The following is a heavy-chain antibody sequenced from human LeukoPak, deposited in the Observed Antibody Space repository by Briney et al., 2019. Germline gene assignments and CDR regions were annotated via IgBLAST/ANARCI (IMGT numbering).Heavy chain of an antibody. CDR1: GFTFSSYA. D-gene: IGHD3-10*01. J-gene: IGHJ4*02. Sequence: GGSLRLSRAASGFTFSSYAMHWVRQAPGKGLEWVAVISYDGSNKYYADSVKGRFTISRDNSKNTLYLQMNSLRAEDTAVYYCARDLGPYQNFGELFYWGQGTLVTVSS. CDR3: ARDLGPYQNFGELFY. CDR2: ISYDGSNK. V-gene: IGHV3-30-3*01.